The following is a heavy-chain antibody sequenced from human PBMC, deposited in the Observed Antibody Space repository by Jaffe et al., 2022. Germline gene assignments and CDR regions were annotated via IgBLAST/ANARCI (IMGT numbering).Heavy chain of an antibody. D-gene: IGHD3-22*01. J-gene: IGHJ5*02. CDR1: GYSISSGYY. CDR2: IYHSGST. CDR3: ARHPWDSSGYSNWFDP. Sequence: QVQLQESGPGLVKPSETLSLTCAVSGYSISSGYYWGWIRQPPGKGLEWIGSIYHSGSTYYNPSLKSRVTISVDTSKNQFSLKLSSVTAADTAVYYCARHPWDSSGYSNWFDPWGQGTLVTVSS. V-gene: IGHV4-38-2*01.